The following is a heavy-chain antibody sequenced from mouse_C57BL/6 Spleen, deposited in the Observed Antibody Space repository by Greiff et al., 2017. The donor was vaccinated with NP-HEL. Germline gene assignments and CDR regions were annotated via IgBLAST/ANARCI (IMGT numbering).Heavy chain of an antibody. CDR2: ISDGGSYT. V-gene: IGHV5-4*01. J-gene: IGHJ3*01. CDR3: ARDNRPWAY. CDR1: GFTFSSYA. Sequence: DVKLVESGGGLVKPGGSLKLSCAASGFTFSSYAMSWVRQTPEKRLEWVATISDGGSYTYYPDNVKGRFTISRDNAKNNLYLQMSHLKSEDTAMYYCARDNRPWAYWGQGTLVTVSA.